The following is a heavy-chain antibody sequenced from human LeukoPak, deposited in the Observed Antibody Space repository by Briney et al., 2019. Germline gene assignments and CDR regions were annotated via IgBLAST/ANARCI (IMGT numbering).Heavy chain of an antibody. Sequence: GASVKVSCKASGYTFTGYYMHWVRQAPGQGLEWMGWINPNSGGTNYAQKFQGRVTMTRDTSISTAYMELSRLRSDDTAVYYCARDNQLQTYYYYYYMDVWGKGTTVTVSS. CDR3: ARDNQLQTYYYYYYMDV. D-gene: IGHD2-2*01. CDR2: INPNSGGT. CDR1: GYTFTGYY. J-gene: IGHJ6*03. V-gene: IGHV1-2*02.